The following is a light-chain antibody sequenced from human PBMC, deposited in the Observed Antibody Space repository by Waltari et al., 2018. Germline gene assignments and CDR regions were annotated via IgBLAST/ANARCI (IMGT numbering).Light chain of an antibody. CDR1: QSVRCF. J-gene: IGKJ1*01. CDR3: QQYVTLPAT. V-gene: IGKV3-20*01. CDR2: HAS. Sequence: EIVLTQSPGTLSLSPGERATLSCRASQSVRCFLAWYQQKPGQAPRLLIYHASSRVTGIPDRFSGSGSGTDLSLTISRLEPEDFAVYYCQQYVTLPATFGQGTKLEI.